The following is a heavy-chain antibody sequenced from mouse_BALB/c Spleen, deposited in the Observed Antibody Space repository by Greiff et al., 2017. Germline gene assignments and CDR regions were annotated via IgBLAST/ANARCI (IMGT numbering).Heavy chain of an antibody. Sequence: QVQLKESGPGLVAPSQSLSITCTVSGFSLTGYGVNWVRQPPGKGLEWLGMIWGDGSTDYNSALKSRLSISKDNSKSQVFLKMNSLQTDDTARYYCARSSYYRYDWYAMDYWGQGTSVTVSS. V-gene: IGHV2-6-7*01. CDR2: IWGDGST. J-gene: IGHJ4*01. CDR1: GFSLTGYG. D-gene: IGHD2-14*01. CDR3: ARSSYYRYDWYAMDY.